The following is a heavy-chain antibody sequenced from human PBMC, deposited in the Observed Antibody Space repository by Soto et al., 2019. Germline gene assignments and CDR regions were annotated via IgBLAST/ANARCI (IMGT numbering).Heavy chain of an antibody. D-gene: IGHD2-21*01. J-gene: IGHJ6*03. CDR2: STPHNGNT. V-gene: IGHV1-18*04. CDR3: AIFNFTRSGDNSYYYMDV. CDR1: CDTLSTFG. Sequence: QLQLVQSGPEVKKPGASVKVSCKVSCDTLSTFGISWVRQAPGQGLEWMAWSTPHNGNTNFAQKFQGRVTFTADTSVATAYMALRSLSSDDTGVYFCAIFNFTRSGDNSYYYMDVWGQGTTITVSS.